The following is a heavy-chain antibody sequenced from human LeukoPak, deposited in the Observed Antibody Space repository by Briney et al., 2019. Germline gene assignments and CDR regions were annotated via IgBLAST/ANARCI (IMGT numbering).Heavy chain of an antibody. V-gene: IGHV1-69*04. CDR1: GDTFSRYA. CDR3: ARGTAARNWFDP. CDR2: IIPILDIT. J-gene: IGHJ5*02. Sequence: SVKVSCTASGDTFSRYAISWVRQAPGHGLEWMGKIIPILDITDFAQKFQGRVTITADKSTNTAYMELSRLRSDDTAVDYCARGTAARNWFDPWGQGTLVTVSS. D-gene: IGHD6-6*01.